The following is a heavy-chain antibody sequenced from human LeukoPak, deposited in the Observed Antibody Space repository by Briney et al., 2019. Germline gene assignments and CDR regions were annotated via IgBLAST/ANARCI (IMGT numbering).Heavy chain of an antibody. CDR1: GFTFSSYS. CDR2: ISSSSSTI. D-gene: IGHD5-12*01. V-gene: IGHV3-48*01. CDR3: ARDDSGRFDY. Sequence: GGSLRLSCAASGFTFSSYSMNWVRQAPGKGLEWVSYISSSSSTIYYADSVKGRFTISRDNAKNSPYLQMNSLRAEDTAVYYCARDDSGRFDYWGQGTLVTVSS. J-gene: IGHJ4*02.